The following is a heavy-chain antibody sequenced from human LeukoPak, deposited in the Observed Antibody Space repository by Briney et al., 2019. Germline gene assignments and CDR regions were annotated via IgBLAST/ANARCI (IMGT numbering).Heavy chain of an antibody. V-gene: IGHV3-74*01. CDR2: IKSDGRGT. CDR3: AREFRKPSAGD. D-gene: IGHD1-14*01. Sequence: GGSLRLSCAASGFTFSSYWMHWVRQAPGKGLVWVSRIKSDGRGTTYADSVKGRFTISRDNAKNTLYLQMNSLRAEDTAVYFCAREFRKPSAGDWGQGTLVTVSS. J-gene: IGHJ4*02. CDR1: GFTFSSYW.